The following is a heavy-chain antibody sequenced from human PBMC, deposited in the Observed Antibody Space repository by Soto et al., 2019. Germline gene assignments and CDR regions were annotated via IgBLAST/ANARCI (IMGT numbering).Heavy chain of an antibody. CDR3: ARDGGVTGMTTILDF. D-gene: IGHD2-8*02. CDR2: IIPVYGTV. V-gene: IGHV1-69*14. J-gene: IGHJ4*02. Sequence: QVQLVQSGTEVTKPGSSVQVSCKLSGGTFGHNGISWVGQVPGQRLEWLGGIIPVYGTVNYALKFLGKVSITADKSTSTAYMELSGLRPEGTALNFCARDGGVTGMTTILDFWGQGTLIHVSS. CDR1: GGTFGHNG.